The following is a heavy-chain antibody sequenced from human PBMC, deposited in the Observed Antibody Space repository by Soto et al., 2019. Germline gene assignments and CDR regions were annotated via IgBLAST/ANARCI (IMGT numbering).Heavy chain of an antibody. Sequence: EVQLVESGGGLVKPGGSLRLSCAASGFTFSSYSMNWVRQAPGKGLKWVSSISSSSSYIYYADSVKGRFTISRDNAKNSLYLQMNSLRAEDTAAYYCAKGAATDYYMDVWGKGTTVTVSS. D-gene: IGHD1-26*01. CDR2: ISSSSSYI. J-gene: IGHJ6*03. CDR1: GFTFSSYS. V-gene: IGHV3-21*01. CDR3: AKGAATDYYMDV.